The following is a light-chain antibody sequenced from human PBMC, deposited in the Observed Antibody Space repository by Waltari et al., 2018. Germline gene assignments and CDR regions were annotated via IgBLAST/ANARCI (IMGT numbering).Light chain of an antibody. Sequence: DIVMTQSPDSLPVSLGERATINCKSSQSVLYSSNNKNYLAWYQQKAGQPPKLLISWASTLESGVPDRFTGSGSGTDFTLTISSLQAEDVAVYYCQQYYSTPLTFGGGSKVEIK. V-gene: IGKV4-1*01. CDR3: QQYYSTPLT. CDR2: WAS. CDR1: QSVLYSSNNKNY. J-gene: IGKJ4*01.